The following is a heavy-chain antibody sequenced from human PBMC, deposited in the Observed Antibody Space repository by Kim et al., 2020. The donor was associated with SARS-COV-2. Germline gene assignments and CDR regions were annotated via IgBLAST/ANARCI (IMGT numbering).Heavy chain of an antibody. CDR3: ARGRNHFWNGYQGDPTSSWFDP. J-gene: IGHJ5*02. D-gene: IGHD3-3*02. Sequence: SETLSLTCTVSGGSITAHYWTWIRQPPGKGLEFIGYLYYGGSTDYNPSLKSRVTMSVDASKNQFSLQLTSVTAADTAVYYCARGRNHFWNGYQGDPTSSWFDPWGQGSLVTVSS. CDR1: GGSITAHY. CDR2: LYYGGST. V-gene: IGHV4-59*11.